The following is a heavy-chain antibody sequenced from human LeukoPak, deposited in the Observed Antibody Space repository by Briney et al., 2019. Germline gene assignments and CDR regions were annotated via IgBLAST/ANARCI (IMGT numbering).Heavy chain of an antibody. Sequence: ASVKVSCRASGYTFTGYGISWVRQAPGQGLEWVGWISPYNGKTYNAQKLQGRVTMTTDTSTNTAYMELRSLSSDDTAVYYCARDRLYYDILTGYYNWFDPWGQGTLVTVSS. CDR1: GYTFTGYG. D-gene: IGHD3-9*01. J-gene: IGHJ5*02. CDR3: ARDRLYYDILTGYYNWFDP. V-gene: IGHV1-18*01. CDR2: ISPYNGKT.